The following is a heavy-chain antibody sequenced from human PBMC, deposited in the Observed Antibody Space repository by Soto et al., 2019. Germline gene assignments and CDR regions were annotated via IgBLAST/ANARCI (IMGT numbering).Heavy chain of an antibody. D-gene: IGHD3-3*01. V-gene: IGHV3-64D*06. CDR3: VTYYDFWSGYHHY. CDR2: ISSNGGST. CDR1: GFTFSSYA. J-gene: IGHJ4*02. Sequence: AGGSLRLSCSASGFTFSSYAMHWVRQAPGKGLEYVSAISSNGGSTYYADSVKGRFTISRDNSKNTLYLQMSSLRAEDTAVYYCVTYYDFWSGYHHYWGQGTLVTVSS.